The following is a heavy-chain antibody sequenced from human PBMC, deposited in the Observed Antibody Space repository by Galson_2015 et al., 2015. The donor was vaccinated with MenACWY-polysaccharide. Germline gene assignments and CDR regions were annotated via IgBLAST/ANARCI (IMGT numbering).Heavy chain of an antibody. J-gene: IGHJ4*01. V-gene: IGHV4-39*01. CDR3: ARHVRSGDDYGGSGYLGY. D-gene: IGHD4/OR15-4a*01. Sequence: ETLSLTCTVSGASIRSPSYYWGWFRQSPGKGLEWIGNIYNGGSSYYNPSLKRRVTISIDTSKKQFSLQLHSATSADTGVYYCARHVRSGDDYGGSGYLGYWGQGTRVTVSS. CDR2: IYNGGSS. CDR1: GASIRSPSYY.